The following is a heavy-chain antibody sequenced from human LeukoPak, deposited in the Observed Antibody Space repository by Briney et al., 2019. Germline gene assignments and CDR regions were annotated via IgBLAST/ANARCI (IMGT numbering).Heavy chain of an antibody. J-gene: IGHJ4*02. CDR2: IYYSGST. CDR3: ARENYYYDSSGGFDY. V-gene: IGHV4-30-4*08. D-gene: IGHD3-22*01. CDR1: GGSISSGDYY. Sequence: PSETLSLTCTVSGGSISSGDYYWSWIRQPPGRGLEWIGYIYYSGSTYYNPSLKSRVTISVDTSKNQFSLKLSSVTAADTAVYYCARENYYYDSSGGFDYWGQGTLVTVSS.